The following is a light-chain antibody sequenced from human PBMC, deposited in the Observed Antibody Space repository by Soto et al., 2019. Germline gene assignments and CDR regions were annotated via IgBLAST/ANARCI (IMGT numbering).Light chain of an antibody. J-gene: IGKJ2*01. CDR3: QQYGSSSYP. CDR1: QSVSSTY. CDR2: GAS. V-gene: IGKV3-20*01. Sequence: EIVLTQSPGTLSLSPGERATLSCRASQSVSSTYLAWYQQNPGQAPRLLIYGASSRATGIPDRFSGSGSGTEFTLTIRRLEPEDFAVYFCQQYGSSSYPFGQGTKLEIK.